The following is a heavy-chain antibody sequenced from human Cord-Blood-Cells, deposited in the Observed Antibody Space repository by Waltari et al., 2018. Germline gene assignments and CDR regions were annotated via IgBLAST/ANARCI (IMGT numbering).Heavy chain of an antibody. D-gene: IGHD3-10*01. J-gene: IGHJ4*02. V-gene: IGHV3-30*18. CDR3: AKDQYMVQGVWDY. CDR1: GFTFSSSG. CDR2: ISYGGSNK. Sequence: QVQLVESGGGVVQPGRSLRLSCAASGFTFSSSGMHWVRQAPGKGLGWVAVISYGGSNKYYADAVKGRFTISRDNSKNTLYLQMNSLRAEDTAVYYCAKDQYMVQGVWDYWGQGTLVTVSS.